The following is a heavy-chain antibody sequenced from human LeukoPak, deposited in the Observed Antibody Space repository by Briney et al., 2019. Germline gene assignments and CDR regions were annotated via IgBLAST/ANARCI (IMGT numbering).Heavy chain of an antibody. D-gene: IGHD1-7*01. Sequence: GGSLRLSCAAAGFTFSSYSMNWVRQAPGKGLEWVSYISSSSTIYYADSVKGRFTISRDNAKNSLYLQMNSLRAEDTAVYYCANYQDAFDIWGQGTMVTVSS. CDR3: ANYQDAFDI. CDR1: GFTFSSYS. CDR2: ISSSSTI. J-gene: IGHJ3*02. V-gene: IGHV3-48*04.